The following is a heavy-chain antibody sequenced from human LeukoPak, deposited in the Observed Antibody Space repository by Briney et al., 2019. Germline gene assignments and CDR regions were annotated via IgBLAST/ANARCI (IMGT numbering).Heavy chain of an antibody. D-gene: IGHD3-10*01. CDR1: GYSISSSNW. V-gene: IGHV4-28*01. J-gene: IGHJ3*02. CDR3: ARRGSGSYFDAFDI. Sequence: SETLSLTCAVSGYSISSSNWWGWIRQPPGKGLEWTGYIYYSGSTYYNPSLKSRVTMSVDTSKNQFSLKLSSVTAVDTAVYYCARRGSGSYFDAFDIWGQGTMVTVSS. CDR2: IYYSGST.